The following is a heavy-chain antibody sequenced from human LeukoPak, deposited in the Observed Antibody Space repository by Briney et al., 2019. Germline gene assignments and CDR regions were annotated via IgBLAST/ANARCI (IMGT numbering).Heavy chain of an antibody. CDR2: INPSGGST. V-gene: IGHV1-46*01. D-gene: IGHD6-6*01. Sequence: ASVKVSCKASGYTFTSYYMHWVRQAPGQGLEWMGIINPSGGSTSYAQKFQGRVTMTRDTSTSTVYMELSSLRSEDTAVYYCARRGLQVGYSSSSRYYYYMDVWGKGTTVTVSS. J-gene: IGHJ6*03. CDR1: GYTFTSYY. CDR3: ARRGLQVGYSSSSRYYYYMDV.